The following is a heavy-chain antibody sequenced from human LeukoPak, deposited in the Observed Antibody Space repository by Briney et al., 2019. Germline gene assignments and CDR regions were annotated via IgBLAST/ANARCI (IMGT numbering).Heavy chain of an antibody. Sequence: PGGSLRLSCAASGFTFSSYAMSWVRQAPGKGLEWVSAISGSGGSTYYADSVKGRFTISRDNSKNTLYLQMNSLRAEDTAVYYCARLDDYGDYQDYWGQGTLVTVSS. CDR1: GFTFSSYA. V-gene: IGHV3-23*01. CDR2: ISGSGGST. D-gene: IGHD4-17*01. J-gene: IGHJ4*02. CDR3: ARLDDYGDYQDY.